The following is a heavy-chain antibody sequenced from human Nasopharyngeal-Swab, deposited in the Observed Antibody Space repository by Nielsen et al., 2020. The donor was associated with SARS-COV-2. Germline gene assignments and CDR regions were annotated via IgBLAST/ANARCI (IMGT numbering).Heavy chain of an antibody. CDR2: INAGNGNT. Sequence: WVRQAPGQGLEWVGWINAGNGNTKYSQKFQGRVTITRDTSASTAYMELSSLRSEDTAVYYCARVGGSSGWLSWGQGTLVTVSS. V-gene: IGHV1-3*01. D-gene: IGHD6-19*01. CDR3: ARVGGSSGWLS. J-gene: IGHJ4*02.